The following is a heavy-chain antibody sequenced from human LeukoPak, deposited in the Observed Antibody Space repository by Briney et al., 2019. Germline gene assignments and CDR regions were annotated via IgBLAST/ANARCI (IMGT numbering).Heavy chain of an antibody. CDR1: GVSISTNTYH. J-gene: IGHJ5*02. D-gene: IGHD3-16*01. CDR3: ARDGAGITDSPEGFDP. Sequence: KPSETLSLTCTVSGVSISTNTYHWGWLRQPPGMGLEWIGTIHYSGTTWHNPSLKSRVTMSVDTSKNQFSLQLNSLTAADTAVYYCARDGAGITDSPEGFDPWGQGTLVTVSS. CDR2: IHYSGTT. V-gene: IGHV4-39*07.